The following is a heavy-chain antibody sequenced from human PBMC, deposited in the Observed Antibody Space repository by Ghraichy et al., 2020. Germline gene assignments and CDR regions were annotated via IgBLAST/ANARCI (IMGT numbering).Heavy chain of an antibody. D-gene: IGHD4-17*01. V-gene: IGHV3-11*01. Sequence: GGSLRLSCAASGFTFSDYHMTWVRQAPGKGLEWISYISRSSSTIKYADSVKGRFTISRDNAKNSLYLQMNSLRAEDTAVYYCARDKADYGDYEGSYYWGQGTLVAVSS. CDR3: ARDKADYGDYEGSYY. J-gene: IGHJ4*02. CDR1: GFTFSDYH. CDR2: ISRSSSTI.